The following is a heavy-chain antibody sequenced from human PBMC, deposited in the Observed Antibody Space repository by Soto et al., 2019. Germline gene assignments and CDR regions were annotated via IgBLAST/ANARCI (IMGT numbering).Heavy chain of an antibody. V-gene: IGHV1-2*02. Sequence: ASVKVSCKASGYTFTVHYIHWVLQAPEHGPEWMGEIGPESGATRYAQRFQGRVTMTRDMSITTVYMELNNLSPDDTAVYYCGRGRSGQIVVFYWGQGTPVTVSS. CDR1: GYTFTVHY. J-gene: IGHJ4*02. CDR3: GRGRSGQIVVFY. CDR2: IGPESGAT. D-gene: IGHD1-26*01.